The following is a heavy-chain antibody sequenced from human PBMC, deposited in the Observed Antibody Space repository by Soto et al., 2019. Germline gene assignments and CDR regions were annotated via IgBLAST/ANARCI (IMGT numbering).Heavy chain of an antibody. Sequence: SETLSLTCTVSGDSVSSVGFHWAWLRRPPGKGLEWIGYIYNGGSTYYRPSLESRMHVSLDATRNHYSLRLTSVTAADTAVYFCARAPVGLDTISYFDYWGQGKLVTVSS. V-gene: IGHV4-30-4*01. CDR2: IYNGGST. CDR3: ARAPVGLDTISYFDY. CDR1: GDSVSSVGFH. J-gene: IGHJ4*02. D-gene: IGHD3-3*01.